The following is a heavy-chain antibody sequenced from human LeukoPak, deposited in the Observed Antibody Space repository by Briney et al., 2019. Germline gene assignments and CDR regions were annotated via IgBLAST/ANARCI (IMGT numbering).Heavy chain of an antibody. CDR2: INHSGST. Sequence: SETLPLTCAVYGGSFSGYYWSWIRQPPGKGLEWIGEINHSGSTNYNPSLKSRVTISVDTSKNQFSLKLSSVTAADTAVYYCARGVTYYDFWSGYPYYYYMDVWGKGTTVTVSS. J-gene: IGHJ6*03. V-gene: IGHV4-34*01. CDR3: ARGVTYYDFWSGYPYYYYMDV. CDR1: GGSFSGYY. D-gene: IGHD3-3*01.